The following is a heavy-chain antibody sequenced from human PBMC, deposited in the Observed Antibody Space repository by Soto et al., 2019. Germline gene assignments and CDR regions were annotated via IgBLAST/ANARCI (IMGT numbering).Heavy chain of an antibody. CDR3: ASPQNSGYEHDAFDI. J-gene: IGHJ3*02. D-gene: IGHD5-12*01. CDR2: IIPILGIA. V-gene: IGHV1-69*02. CDR1: GGTLSIYT. Sequence: SVTVSCEASGGTLSIYTISWVRQAPRQGLEWMGRIIPILGIANYAQKFQGRVTITADKSTSTANMELSSPRCEDTAVYYCASPQNSGYEHDAFDIWGQGTVVTVSS.